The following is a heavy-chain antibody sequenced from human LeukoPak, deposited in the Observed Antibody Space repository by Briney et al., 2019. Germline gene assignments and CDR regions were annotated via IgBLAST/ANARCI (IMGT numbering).Heavy chain of an antibody. CDR3: ARVRRILTGYYYFDY. V-gene: IGHV4-31*03. D-gene: IGHD3-9*01. J-gene: IGHJ4*02. CDR1: ADSISSGGFY. Sequence: SETLSLTCTVSADSISSGGFYWSWIRQHPGKGLEWIGYTSYSGSTYYKPSLNSRITISVDTSMNQFSLKLSSVTAADTAVYYCARVRRILTGYYYFDYWGQGTLVTVSS. CDR2: TSYSGST.